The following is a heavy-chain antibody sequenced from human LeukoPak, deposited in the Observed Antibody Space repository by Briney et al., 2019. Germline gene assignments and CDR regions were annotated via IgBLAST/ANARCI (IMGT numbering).Heavy chain of an antibody. V-gene: IGHV3-7*01. J-gene: IGHJ6*02. Sequence: PGGSLRLSCAASGFTFSSYWMSWVRQAPGKGLEWVANIKQDGSEKYYADSVKGRFTISRDNSKNTLYLQMNSLRAEDTAVYYCAKNLALQLGDYYYYYGMDVWGQGTTVTVSS. CDR3: AKNLALQLGDYYYYYGMDV. CDR2: IKQDGSEK. D-gene: IGHD6-13*01. CDR1: GFTFSSYW.